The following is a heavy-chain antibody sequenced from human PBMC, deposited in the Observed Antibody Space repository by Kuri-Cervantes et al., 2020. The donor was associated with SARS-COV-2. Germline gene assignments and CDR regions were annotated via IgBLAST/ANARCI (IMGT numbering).Heavy chain of an antibody. CDR2: IKQDGSEK. CDR1: GFTFSSYW. Sequence: GESLKISCAASGFTFSSYWMSWVRQAPGKGLERVANIKQDGSEKYYVDSVKGRFTISRDNAKNSLYLQMNSLRAEDTAVYYCARATNYYYDSSGYYYKAFDIWGQGTMVTVSS. V-gene: IGHV3-7*05. J-gene: IGHJ3*02. D-gene: IGHD3-22*01. CDR3: ARATNYYYDSSGYYYKAFDI.